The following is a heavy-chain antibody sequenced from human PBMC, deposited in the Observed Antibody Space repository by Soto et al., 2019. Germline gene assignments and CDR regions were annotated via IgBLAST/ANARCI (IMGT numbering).Heavy chain of an antibody. CDR3: ARSSVRFSVVSYYYYGMDV. CDR1: GGSISSGGYY. V-gene: IGHV4-31*03. Sequence: SETLSLTCTVSGGSISSGGYYWSWIRQHPGKGLEWIGYIYYSGSTYYNPSLKSRVTISVDTSKNQFSLKLSSVTAADTAVYYCARSSVRFSVVSYYYYGMDVWGQGTTVTVSS. CDR2: IYYSGST. J-gene: IGHJ6*02. D-gene: IGHD3-3*01.